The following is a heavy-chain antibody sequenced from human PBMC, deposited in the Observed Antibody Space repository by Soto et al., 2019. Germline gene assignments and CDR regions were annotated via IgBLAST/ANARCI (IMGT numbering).Heavy chain of an antibody. CDR1: GFSLNTRGVG. CDR2: IYCDHDK. D-gene: IGHD1-26*01. V-gene: IGHV2-5*05. CDR3: AHTIPRVRVGVGGMDV. Sequence: QITLKESGPTLVKPTQTLTLTCTFSGFSLNTRGVGVGWIRQPPGKALGWLALIYCDHDKRFGPSLTTRSTITKDTSENQVVLTMTNMDPVHTPTYYCAHTIPRVRVGVGGMDVWGPGATRTVSS. J-gene: IGHJ6*02.